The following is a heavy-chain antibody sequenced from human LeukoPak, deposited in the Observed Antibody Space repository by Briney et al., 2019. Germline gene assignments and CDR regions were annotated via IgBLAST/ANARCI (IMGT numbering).Heavy chain of an antibody. D-gene: IGHD6-13*01. Sequence: GGSLRPSCAASGFTFSSYSMNWVRQAPGKGLEWVSSISSSSSYIYYADSVKGRFTISRDNAKNSLYLQMNSLRAEDTAVYYCARDGYSSSWYGPDYYYGMDVWGQGTMVTVSS. CDR2: ISSSSSYI. J-gene: IGHJ6*02. CDR1: GFTFSSYS. V-gene: IGHV3-21*01. CDR3: ARDGYSSSWYGPDYYYGMDV.